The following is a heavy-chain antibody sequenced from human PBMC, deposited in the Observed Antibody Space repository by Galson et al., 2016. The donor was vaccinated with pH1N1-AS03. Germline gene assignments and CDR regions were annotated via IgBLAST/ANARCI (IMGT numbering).Heavy chain of an antibody. V-gene: IGHV1-24*01. CDR1: GYTLTELS. J-gene: IGHJ6*02. CDR2: FDPEDGEA. D-gene: IGHD6-19*01. CDR3: ATGLSVAGTPYEYYGVDV. Sequence: SVKVSCKVSGYTLTELSMHWVRQGPGKGLEWMGGFDPEDGEAIYAQKFQGRVILTVDTSTDTAYMEVNRLKSEDTAVYYWATGLSVAGTPYEYYGVDVWGQGTTVIVSS.